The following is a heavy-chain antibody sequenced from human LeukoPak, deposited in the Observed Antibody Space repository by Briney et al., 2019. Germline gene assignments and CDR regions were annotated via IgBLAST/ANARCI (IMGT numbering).Heavy chain of an antibody. CDR3: ARVGPIVVVPACFDY. CDR2: INHSGST. CDR1: GGSFSGYY. V-gene: IGHV4-34*01. Sequence: SETLSLTCAVYGGSFSGYYWSWIRQPPGKGLERIGEINHSGSTNYNPSLKSRVTISVDTSKNQFSLKLSSVTAADTAVYYCARVGPIVVVPACFDYWGQGTLVTVSS. D-gene: IGHD2-2*01. J-gene: IGHJ4*02.